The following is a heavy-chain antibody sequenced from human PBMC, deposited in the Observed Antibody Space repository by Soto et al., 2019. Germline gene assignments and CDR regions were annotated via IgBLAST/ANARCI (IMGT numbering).Heavy chain of an antibody. CDR3: ASTGLDYGDYDWYFDL. D-gene: IGHD4-17*01. CDR1: GGSISSYY. V-gene: IGHV4-59*01. J-gene: IGHJ2*01. Sequence: QVQLQESGPGLVKPSETLSLTCTVSGGSISSYYWSWIRQPPGKGVEWIGYIYYSGSTNYNPSLKSRVTISVDTSKNQFSLKLSSVTAADTAVYYCASTGLDYGDYDWYFDLWGRGTLVTVSS. CDR2: IYYSGST.